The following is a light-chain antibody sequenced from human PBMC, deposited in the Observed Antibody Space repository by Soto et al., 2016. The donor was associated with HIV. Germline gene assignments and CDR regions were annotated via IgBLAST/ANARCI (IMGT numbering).Light chain of an antibody. V-gene: IGLV3-27*01. Sequence: SYELTQPSSVSVSPGQTARITCSGDVLDKKKYARWFQQKPGQAPVLVIYKDSERPSGIPERFSGSSSGTTVTLTISGAQVEDEADYYCYSAADTIEVFGGGTKLTVL. J-gene: IGLJ3*02. CDR1: VLDKKKY. CDR2: KDS. CDR3: YSAADTIEV.